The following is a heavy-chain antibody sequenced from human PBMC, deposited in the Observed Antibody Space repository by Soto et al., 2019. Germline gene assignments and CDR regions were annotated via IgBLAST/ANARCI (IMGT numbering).Heavy chain of an antibody. D-gene: IGHD6-13*01. CDR3: ARDLGAAGGTKCASDI. CDR2: ISAYNGYT. J-gene: IGHJ3*02. V-gene: IGHV1-18*04. Sequence: GASVKVSCKASGFTLTSYGISWVRQAPGQGLEWMGWISAYNGYTNYGQNLQGRVTMTIDISTSTAYMELRSLTSDDTAVYYCARDLGAAGGTKCASDIWGQGTMVTVSS. CDR1: GFTLTSYG.